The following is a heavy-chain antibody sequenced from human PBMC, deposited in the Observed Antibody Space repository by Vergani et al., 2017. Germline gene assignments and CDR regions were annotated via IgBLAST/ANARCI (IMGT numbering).Heavy chain of an antibody. CDR1: GFTFSSYS. Sequence: VQLVESGGGLVKPGGSLRLSCAASGFTFSSYSMNWVRQAPGKGLEWASSISSSSSYIYYADSVKGRFTISRDNAKNSLYLQMNSLRAEDTAVYYCARGRAKNCGSTSCPSRYYDYRDVWGKGP. J-gene: IGHJ6*03. CDR3: ARGRAKNCGSTSCPSRYYDYRDV. CDR2: ISSSSSYI. V-gene: IGHV3-21*01. D-gene: IGHD2-2*01.